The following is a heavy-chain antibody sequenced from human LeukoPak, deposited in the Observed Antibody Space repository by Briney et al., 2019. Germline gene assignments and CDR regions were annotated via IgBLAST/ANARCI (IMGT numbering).Heavy chain of an antibody. CDR3: ARTEFDWPHWGPRFDY. CDR2: VYHRGST. J-gene: IGHJ4*02. D-gene: IGHD3-9*01. V-gene: IGHV4-39*07. CDR1: GGSISSSSYY. Sequence: SETLSLTCTVSGGSISSSSYYWGWIRQPPGKGLEWIGEVYHRGSTNYNPSLKSRVTMSVDTPKNQFSLKLSSVTAADTAVYYCARTEFDWPHWGPRFDYWGQGTLVTVSS.